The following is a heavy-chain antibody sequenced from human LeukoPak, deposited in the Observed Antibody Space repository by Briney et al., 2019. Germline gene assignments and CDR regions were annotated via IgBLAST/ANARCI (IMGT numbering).Heavy chain of an antibody. D-gene: IGHD3-16*02. CDR1: GYTFTSYA. CDR3: ARVVGNYVWGSYRPEGCFDS. CDR2: INMCNGNT. V-gene: IGHV1-18*01. Sequence: GASVKVSCKASGYTFTSYAISWVRQAPGQGPEWMGWINMCNGNTNYAQKLQGRVTMTTDTSTSTAYMELRSLKSDDTAVYYCARVVGNYVWGSYRPEGCFDSWGQGTLVTVSS. J-gene: IGHJ4*02.